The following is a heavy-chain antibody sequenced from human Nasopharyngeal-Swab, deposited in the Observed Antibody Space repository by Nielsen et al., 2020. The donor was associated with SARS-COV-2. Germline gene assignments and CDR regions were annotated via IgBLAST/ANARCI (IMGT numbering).Heavy chain of an antibody. CDR3: ARDLAVGDDSYGY. CDR1: GFTFSSYG. Sequence: GASLQISCAASGFTFSSYGIHWVRQAPGKGLEWVAVIWYDGSNKYYADSVKGRFTISRDNSKNTLYLQMNSLRAEDTAVYYCARDLAVGDDSYGYWGQGTLVTVSS. D-gene: IGHD3-16*01. CDR2: IWYDGSNK. V-gene: IGHV3-33*01. J-gene: IGHJ4*02.